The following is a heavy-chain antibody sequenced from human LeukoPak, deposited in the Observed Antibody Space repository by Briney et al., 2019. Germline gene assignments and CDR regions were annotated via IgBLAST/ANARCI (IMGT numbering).Heavy chain of an antibody. J-gene: IGHJ4*02. Sequence: GRSLRLSCAASGFTFSSYGVHWVRQAPGKGLEWVAVISYDGSNKYYADSVKGRFTISRDNSKNTLYLQMNSLRAEDTAVYYCAKVSIQTYFDYWGQGTLVTVSS. CDR1: GFTFSSYG. D-gene: IGHD1-1*01. CDR2: ISYDGSNK. CDR3: AKVSIQTYFDY. V-gene: IGHV3-30*18.